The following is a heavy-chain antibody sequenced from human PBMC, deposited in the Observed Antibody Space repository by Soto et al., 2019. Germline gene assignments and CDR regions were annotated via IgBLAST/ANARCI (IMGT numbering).Heavy chain of an antibody. CDR3: ARDDTETSDAMDA. V-gene: IGHV6-1*01. CDR2: TYYRSKWYN. CDR1: GDSVSSDSGA. D-gene: IGHD5-18*01. J-gene: IGHJ6*02. Sequence: PSQTLSLTCAISGDSVSSDSGAWNWIRQSASRGLEWLGRTYYRSKWYNDYAVSVKSRITISPDTSKNQFSLQLNSVTPEDTAVYYCARDDTETSDAMDAWGQGTTVTVSS.